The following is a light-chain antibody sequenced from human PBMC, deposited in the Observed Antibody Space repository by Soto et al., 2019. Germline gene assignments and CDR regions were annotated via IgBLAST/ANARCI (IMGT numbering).Light chain of an antibody. CDR3: QSYDSSLSGYV. Sequence: QSVLTQPPSVSGAPGQRVTISCTGSSSNIGPTYDVHWYQQLPGTAPKLLIYANTNRPSGVPDRFSGSKSGTSASLAITGLQAEDEADSYCQSYDSSLSGYVFGTGTKVTV. CDR1: SSNIGPTYD. J-gene: IGLJ1*01. CDR2: ANT. V-gene: IGLV1-40*01.